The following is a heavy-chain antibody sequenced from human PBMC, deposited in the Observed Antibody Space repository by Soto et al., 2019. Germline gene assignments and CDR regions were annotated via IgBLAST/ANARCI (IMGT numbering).Heavy chain of an antibody. CDR1: GYTFTGYY. D-gene: IGHD3-22*01. V-gene: IGHV1-2*04. CDR3: ATTRRYYYDTSGPDAFDI. J-gene: IGHJ3*02. Sequence: ASVKVSCKASGYTFTGYYIHWVRQAPGQGLEWMGWINPNSGGTDYSQKFQGWVTMTRDTSISTAYMELSGLRSDDTAVYYCATTRRYYYDTSGPDAFDIWGQGTMVTVSS. CDR2: INPNSGGT.